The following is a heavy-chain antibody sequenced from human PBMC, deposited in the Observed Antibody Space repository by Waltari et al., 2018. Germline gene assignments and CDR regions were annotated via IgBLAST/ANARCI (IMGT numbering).Heavy chain of an antibody. CDR3: ARVNGVFGYYGHDAFDV. J-gene: IGHJ3*01. CDR2: LCSNDEK. D-gene: IGHD4-17*01. Sequence: HVTLKESGPVLVKPTETLTLTCTVSGFPLTNPRLGVSWIRQAPGKALEWLAHLCSNDEKFYNPSLMTRLNISEDTSRSQVVLTVTNMASVDTATYPCARVNGVFGYYGHDAFDVWGRGTMVTVSS. V-gene: IGHV2-26*01. CDR1: GFPLTNPRLG.